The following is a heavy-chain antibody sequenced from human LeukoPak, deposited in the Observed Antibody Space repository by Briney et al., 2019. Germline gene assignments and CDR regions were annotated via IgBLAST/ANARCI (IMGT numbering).Heavy chain of an antibody. CDR1: GFTFSSYA. D-gene: IGHD3-9*01. V-gene: IGHV3-30*04. J-gene: IGHJ3*02. CDR2: ISFDGSNK. Sequence: GGSLRLSCAASGFTFSSYAMQGVPQAPGKGLEWVAVISFDGSNKYYAHSAKGRFTISRDNSKNTVYLQMNGLRAEDTAVYYCARGPWYYGISRDAFDIWGQGTMVTVSS. CDR3: ARGPWYYGISRDAFDI.